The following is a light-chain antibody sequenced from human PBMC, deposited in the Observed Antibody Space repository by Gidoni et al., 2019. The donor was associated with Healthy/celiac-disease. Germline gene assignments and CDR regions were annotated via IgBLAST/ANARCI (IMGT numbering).Light chain of an antibody. V-gene: IGLV1-40*01. CDR3: QSYDSSLSGPVV. CDR1: SSNIGAGYD. CDR2: GNS. Sequence: QSVLTQPPSVSGAPGRRVTISCTGSSSNIGAGYDVHWYQQLQGTATKLLIYGNSNRPSGVPDRFSGSKSGTSASLAITGLQAEDEADYYCQSYDSSLSGPVVFGGGTKLTVL. J-gene: IGLJ2*01.